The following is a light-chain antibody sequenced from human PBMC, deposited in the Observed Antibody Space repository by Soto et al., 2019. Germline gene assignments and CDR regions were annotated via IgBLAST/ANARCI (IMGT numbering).Light chain of an antibody. CDR2: GNS. Sequence: VLKQPPSVSGAPGQRVTISCTESSSNIGAGYDVHWYQQLPGTAPKLLIYGNSNRPSGVPDRFSASKSGTSASLAITGLQAEDEADYYCQSSDSTLRGVFGGGTKVTVL. V-gene: IGLV1-40*01. CDR1: SSNIGAGYD. CDR3: QSSDSTLRGV. J-gene: IGLJ2*01.